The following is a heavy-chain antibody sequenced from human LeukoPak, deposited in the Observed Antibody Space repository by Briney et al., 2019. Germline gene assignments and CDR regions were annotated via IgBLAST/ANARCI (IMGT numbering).Heavy chain of an antibody. CDR3: AKDALHYDFWSGYYDY. V-gene: IGHV3-23*01. Sequence: GGSLRLSCAASGFTFRSYALSWVRQAPGKGLEWVSAISGSGVNTYYADSVKGRFTVSRDRSKGTVFLQMNSLRAEDTAVYFCAKDALHYDFWSGYYDYWGQGALVTVSS. D-gene: IGHD3-3*01. J-gene: IGHJ4*02. CDR2: ISGSGVNT. CDR1: GFTFRSYA.